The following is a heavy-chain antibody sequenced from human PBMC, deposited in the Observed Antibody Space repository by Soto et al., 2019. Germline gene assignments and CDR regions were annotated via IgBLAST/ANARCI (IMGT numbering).Heavy chain of an antibody. CDR3: ARDPATYYYDSSGFDY. V-gene: IGHV3-30-3*01. Sequence: GGSLRLSCAASGFTFSSYAMHWVRQAPGKGLEWVAVISYDGSNKYYADSVKGRFTISRDNSKNTLYLQMNSLRAEDTAVYYCARDPATYYYDSSGFDYWGQGTLVTVSS. CDR1: GFTFSSYA. D-gene: IGHD3-22*01. CDR2: ISYDGSNK. J-gene: IGHJ4*02.